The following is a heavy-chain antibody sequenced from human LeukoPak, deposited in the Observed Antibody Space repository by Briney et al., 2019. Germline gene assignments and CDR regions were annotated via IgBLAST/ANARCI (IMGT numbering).Heavy chain of an antibody. V-gene: IGHV3-66*02. Sequence: PGGSLRLSCAASGFTVSSNYMSWVRQAPGKGLEWVSVIYSGGSTYYADSVKGRFTISRDNSKNTLYLQMNSLRAEDTAVYYCAASSMFNGMDVWAQGPTVTVSS. CDR3: AASSMFNGMDV. CDR1: GFTVSSNY. D-gene: IGHD3-10*02. J-gene: IGHJ6*02. CDR2: IYSGGST.